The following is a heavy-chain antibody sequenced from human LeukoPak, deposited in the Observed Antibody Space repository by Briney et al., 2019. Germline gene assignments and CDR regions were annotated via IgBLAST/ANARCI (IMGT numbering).Heavy chain of an antibody. CDR3: ARGNLGDYPSGPL. J-gene: IGHJ4*02. Sequence: GGFLRLSCAASGFTVRSNYMSWVRQAPAKGVEWVSVIYSGGSTYYADSVKGRFTISRDNSKNTLYLQMNSLRAEDTAVYYCARGNLGDYPSGPLWGQGTLVTVSS. D-gene: IGHD4-17*01. CDR1: GFTVRSNY. V-gene: IGHV3-53*01. CDR2: IYSGGST.